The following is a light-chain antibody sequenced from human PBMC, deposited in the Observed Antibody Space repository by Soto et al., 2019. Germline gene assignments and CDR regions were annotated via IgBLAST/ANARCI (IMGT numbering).Light chain of an antibody. CDR2: GAS. Sequence: EIVFTQSPGTLSLSPVERATLSCRASQSVSNNYLAWYQQKPGQPPRLLIYGASNRATGIPDRFSGSGSGTDFTPTISRLEPEDFAVYYCQQYGSSGTFGQGTKVDIK. CDR1: QSVSNNY. V-gene: IGKV3-20*01. CDR3: QQYGSSGT. J-gene: IGKJ1*01.